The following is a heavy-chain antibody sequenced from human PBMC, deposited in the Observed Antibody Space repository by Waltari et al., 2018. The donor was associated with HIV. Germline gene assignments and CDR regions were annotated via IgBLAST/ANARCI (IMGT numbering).Heavy chain of an antibody. CDR1: GFTFRSYW. CDR2: IHSDGSST. J-gene: IGHJ6*02. V-gene: IGHV3-74*01. D-gene: IGHD3-10*01. CDR3: ARREATVVRGVYYYGMDV. Sequence: EVQLVESGGGLVQPGGSLRLSCAASGFTFRSYWMHWVRQAQGKGLVCVSRIHSDGSSTSYADFVKGRFTISRDNAKNTLYLEMNSLRAEDTAVYYCARREATVVRGVYYYGMDVWGQGTTVTVSS.